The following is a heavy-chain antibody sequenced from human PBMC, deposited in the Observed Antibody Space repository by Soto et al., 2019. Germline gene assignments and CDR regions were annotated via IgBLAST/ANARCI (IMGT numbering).Heavy chain of an antibody. CDR1: MG. CDR2: IFSNDEK. V-gene: IGHV2-26*01. Sequence: MGVSWIRQPPGKALEWLAHIFSNDEKSYSTSLQSRLTISKDTSKSQVVLTMTSMDPVDTATYYCARIHCVFFFHAEDSKRYYRSVSAFLRNRSSDL. CDR3: ARIHCVFFFHAEDSKRYYRSVSAFLRNRSSDL. J-gene: IGHJ2*01. D-gene: IGHD3-9*01.